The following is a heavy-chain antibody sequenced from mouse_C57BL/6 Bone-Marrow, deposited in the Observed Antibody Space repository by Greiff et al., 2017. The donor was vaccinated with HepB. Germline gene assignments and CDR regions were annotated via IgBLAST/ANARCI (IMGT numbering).Heavy chain of an antibody. CDR2: INPSNGGT. D-gene: IGHD2-1*01. V-gene: IGHV1-53*01. Sequence: QVQLQQPGTELVKPGASVKLSCKASGYTFTSYCMHWVKQRPGQGLEWIGNINPSNGGTNYNEKFKSKATLTVGKASSTAYMQLSRLTAEDSAVYYWALLLGGFDDWGQGTTLTVSS. CDR3: ALLLGGFDD. J-gene: IGHJ2*01. CDR1: GYTFTSYC.